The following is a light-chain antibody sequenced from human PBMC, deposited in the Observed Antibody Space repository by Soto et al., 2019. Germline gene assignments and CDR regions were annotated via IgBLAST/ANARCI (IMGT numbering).Light chain of an antibody. CDR2: GAS. V-gene: IGKV3-15*01. Sequence: ERVMTQSPATLSVSPGERATLSCRASQSVSSNLAWYQHKPGQPPRLLIYGASTRATGIPARFSGSGSGTEFTLTISSLQSEDFAVYYCQQYNNWPITFGQGTRLEIK. CDR3: QQYNNWPIT. J-gene: IGKJ5*01. CDR1: QSVSSN.